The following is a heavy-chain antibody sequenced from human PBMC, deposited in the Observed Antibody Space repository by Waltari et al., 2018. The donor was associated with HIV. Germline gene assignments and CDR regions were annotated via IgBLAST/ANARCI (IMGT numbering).Heavy chain of an antibody. V-gene: IGHV4-39*02. CDR3: ASSYTYSVWGAFDT. CDR2: IYHDGST. D-gene: IGHD6-19*01. J-gene: IGHJ3*02. Sequence: QMQLQESGPRLVKPSETLSLTCTVSGGSITSSSNFWGWIRQPPEKGLEWIGCIYHDGSTHYDPSLKDSSLKIRVTISLDTSKNLFSLELTSVTATDTAIYYCASSYTYSVWGAFDTWGQGTMVTVSS. CDR1: GGSITSSSNF.